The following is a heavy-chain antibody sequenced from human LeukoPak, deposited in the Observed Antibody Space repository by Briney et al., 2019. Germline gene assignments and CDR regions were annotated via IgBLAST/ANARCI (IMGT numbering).Heavy chain of an antibody. V-gene: IGHV4-31*03. D-gene: IGHD3-22*01. Sequence: SETLSLTCTVSGGSISSGGYYWSWIRQHPGKGLEWIGYIYYSGSTYYNPSLKSRVTISVDTSKNQFSLKLSSVTAADTAVYYCARVGRVGSGHYYGVDYWGQGTLVTVSS. CDR3: ARVGRVGSGHYYGVDY. CDR1: GGSISSGGYY. J-gene: IGHJ4*02. CDR2: IYYSGST.